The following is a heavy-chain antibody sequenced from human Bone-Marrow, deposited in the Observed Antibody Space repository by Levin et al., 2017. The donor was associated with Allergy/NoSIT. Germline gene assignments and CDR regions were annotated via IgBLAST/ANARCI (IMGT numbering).Heavy chain of an antibody. V-gene: IGHV3-21*01. J-gene: IGHJ6*02. CDR3: ARSPHYDFWSGYLDV. CDR2: ISSSSSYI. CDR1: GFTFSSYS. D-gene: IGHD3-3*01. Sequence: GGSLRLSCAASGFTFSSYSMNWVRQAPGKGLEWVSSISSSSSYIYYADSVKGRFTISRDNAKNSLYLQMNSLRAEDTAVYYCARSPHYDFWSGYLDVWGQGTTVTVSS.